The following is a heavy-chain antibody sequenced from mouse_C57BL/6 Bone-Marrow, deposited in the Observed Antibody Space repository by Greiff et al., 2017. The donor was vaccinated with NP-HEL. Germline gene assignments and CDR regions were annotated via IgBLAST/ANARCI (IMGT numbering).Heavy chain of an antibody. CDR3: ARYGTGFAY. J-gene: IGHJ3*01. CDR1: GYTFTDYY. CDR2: INPNNGGT. Sequence: VQLQQSGPELVKPGASVKISCKASGYTFTDYYMNWVKQSHGKSLEWIGDINPNNGGTSYNQKFKGKATLTVDKSSSTAYMELRSLTSEDSAVYYCARYGTGFAYWGQGTLVTVSA. D-gene: IGHD1-1*01. V-gene: IGHV1-26*01.